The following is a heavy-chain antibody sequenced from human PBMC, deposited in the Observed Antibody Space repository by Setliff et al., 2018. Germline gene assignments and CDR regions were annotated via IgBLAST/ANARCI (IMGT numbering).Heavy chain of an antibody. D-gene: IGHD2-2*02. Sequence: GGSLRLSCAASGFTFSNYAMGWVRQAPGEGLEWVSSISGSASSTYYADSVKGRFTISRDNSKNTLFLQMLSLRVEDTAVYYCAKGDDTECYSSSDYWGQGALVTVSS. CDR1: GFTFSNYA. V-gene: IGHV3-23*01. J-gene: IGHJ4*02. CDR2: ISGSASST. CDR3: AKGDDTECYSSSDY.